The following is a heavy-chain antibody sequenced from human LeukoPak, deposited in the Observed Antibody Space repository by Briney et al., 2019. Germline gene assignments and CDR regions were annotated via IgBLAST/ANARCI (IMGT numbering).Heavy chain of an antibody. CDR3: AKDKKGYYGSGTPEWFDP. J-gene: IGHJ5*02. CDR1: GFTFSSYA. CDR2: ISGCGGST. V-gene: IGHV3-23*01. D-gene: IGHD3-10*01. Sequence: GSLRLSCAASGFTFSSYAMSWVRQAPGKGLEWVSAISGCGGSTYYADSVKGRFTISRDNSKNTLYLQMNSLRAEDTAVYYCAKDKKGYYGSGTPEWFDPWGQGTLVTVSS.